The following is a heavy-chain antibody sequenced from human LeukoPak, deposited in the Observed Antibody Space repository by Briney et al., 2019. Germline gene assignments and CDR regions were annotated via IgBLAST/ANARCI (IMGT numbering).Heavy chain of an antibody. CDR3: AKPPRGSGEDY. Sequence: GGSLRLSCAASGFTFSSYAMHWVRQAPGKGLEWVSGISGSGGSTYYADSVKGRFTISRDNSKNTLYLQMNSLRAEDTAVYYCAKPPRGSGEDYWGQGTLVTVSS. V-gene: IGHV3-23*01. CDR1: GFTFSSYA. CDR2: ISGSGGST. D-gene: IGHD3-10*01. J-gene: IGHJ4*02.